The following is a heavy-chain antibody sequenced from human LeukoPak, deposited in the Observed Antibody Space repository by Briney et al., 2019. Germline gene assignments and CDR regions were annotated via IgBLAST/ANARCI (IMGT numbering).Heavy chain of an antibody. V-gene: IGHV4-39*07. CDR3: AGSQWLVRTHDY. D-gene: IGHD6-19*01. Sequence: SETLSLTCTVSGGSISSSSYYWGWIRQPPGKGLEWIGSIYYSGSTYYNPSLKSRVTISVDTSKNQFSLKLSSVTAADTAVYYCAGSQWLVRTHDYWGQGTLVTVSS. CDR1: GGSISSSSYY. J-gene: IGHJ4*02. CDR2: IYYSGST.